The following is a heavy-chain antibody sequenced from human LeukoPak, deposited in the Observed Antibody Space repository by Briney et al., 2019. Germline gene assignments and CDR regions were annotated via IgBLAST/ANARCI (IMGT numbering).Heavy chain of an antibody. Sequence: GGSLRLSCAASEFTFSNYAMSWVRQAPGKGLEWVSAISGTGTSTHYADSVKGRFTISRDNSKNTLYLQMNSPRAEDTAVYYCARASCYSLFCGDFDIWGQGTMVTVSS. CDR1: EFTFSNYA. J-gene: IGHJ3*02. CDR3: ARASCYSLFCGDFDI. V-gene: IGHV3-23*01. CDR2: ISGTGTST. D-gene: IGHD2-15*01.